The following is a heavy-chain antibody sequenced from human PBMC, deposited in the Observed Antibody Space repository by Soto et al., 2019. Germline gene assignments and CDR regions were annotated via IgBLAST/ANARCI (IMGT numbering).Heavy chain of an antibody. CDR2: VNPSGGHT. CDR3: VRGGCVGVLTDGLYY. V-gene: IGHV1-46*01. Sequence: GASVNVYCKASGDTFTDYYIHWVRQAPGQGLEWMGTVNPSGGHTTYAQHFLGRMTMARDTSTSTLYLELTSLTSEDTAVYYCVRGGCVGVLTDGLYYRGQGTLVIVSS. D-gene: IGHD2-21*02. CDR1: GDTFTDYY. J-gene: IGHJ4*02.